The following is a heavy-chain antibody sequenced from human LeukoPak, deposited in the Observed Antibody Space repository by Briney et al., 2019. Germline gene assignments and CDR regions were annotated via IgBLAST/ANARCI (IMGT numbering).Heavy chain of an antibody. CDR1: GGSISSSNHY. V-gene: IGHV4-61*05. CDR2: IYYSGST. J-gene: IGHJ5*02. Sequence: SETLSLTCTVSGGSISSSNHYWGWIRQPPGKGLEWIGYIYYSGSTNYKPSLKSRVTISVDTSKNQFSLKLSSVTAADTAVYYCARGGYYGSGNDFRFDPWGQGTLVTVSS. CDR3: ARGGYYGSGNDFRFDP. D-gene: IGHD3-10*01.